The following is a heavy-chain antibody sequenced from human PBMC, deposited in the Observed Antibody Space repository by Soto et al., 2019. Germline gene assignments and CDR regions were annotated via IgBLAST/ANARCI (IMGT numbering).Heavy chain of an antibody. CDR1: GYSFTSHG. CDR2: ISAYNGNT. J-gene: IGHJ6*02. CDR3: GRDNGFGESDV. V-gene: IGHV1-18*01. Sequence: QVQLVQSGAEVKKPGASVKVSCKASGYSFTSHGISWVRQAPGQGLEWMGWISAYNGNTNYAQKLQGRVTMTTDTATSTAYMALTRLRSDATPVYSSGRDNGFGESDVWGQGTTGTVS. D-gene: IGHD3-10*01.